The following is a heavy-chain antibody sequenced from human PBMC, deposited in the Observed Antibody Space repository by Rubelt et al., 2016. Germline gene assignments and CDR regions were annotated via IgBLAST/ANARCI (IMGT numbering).Heavy chain of an antibody. CDR3: ARGNCGGDCSFDY. CDR2: ISAYNANA. J-gene: IGHJ4*02. D-gene: IGHD2-21*02. CDR1: GYTFSTYG. V-gene: IGHV1-18*01. Sequence: QVQLVQSGAEVKKPGASVRVSCKASGYTFSTYGPSWVRQAPGQGLEWMGWISAYNANANNSRWFQGRGTMTTETSTSTAYMELRSLGSDDTAVYYCARGNCGGDCSFDYWGQGTLVTVSS.